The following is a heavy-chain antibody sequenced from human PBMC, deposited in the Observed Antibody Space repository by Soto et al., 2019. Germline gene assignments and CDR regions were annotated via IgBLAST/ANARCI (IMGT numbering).Heavy chain of an antibody. J-gene: IGHJ3*02. CDR3: ATGKEAAGTWAFDI. D-gene: IGHD6-13*01. CDR2: IYYSGST. V-gene: IGHV4-59*01. Sequence: SETLSLTCTVSGGSISNSYWTWIRQPPWKGLEWIGYIYYSGSTSYNPSLKSRVTISVDTSKNQFSLKLSSVTAADTAVYYCATGKEAAGTWAFDIWGHGTMVTVSS. CDR1: GGSISNSY.